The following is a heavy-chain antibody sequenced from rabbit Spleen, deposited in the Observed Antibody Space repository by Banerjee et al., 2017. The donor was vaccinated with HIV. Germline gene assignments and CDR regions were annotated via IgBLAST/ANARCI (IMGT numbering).Heavy chain of an antibody. Sequence: QSLEESGGDLVKPGASLTLTCTASGVSFSYSSYMCWVRQAPGKGLEWIACIDAGGSGFTYFATWAKGRFTISKTSSTTVTLQMTSLTAADTATYFCARDTGSSFSSYGMDLWGPGTLVTVS. CDR1: GVSFSYSSY. V-gene: IGHV1S40*01. J-gene: IGHJ6*01. D-gene: IGHD8-1*01. CDR2: IDAGGSGFT. CDR3: ARDTGSSFSSYGMDL.